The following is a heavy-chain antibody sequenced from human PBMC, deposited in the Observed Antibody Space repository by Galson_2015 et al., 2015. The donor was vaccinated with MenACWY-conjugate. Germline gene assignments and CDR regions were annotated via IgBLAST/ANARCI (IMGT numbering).Heavy chain of an antibody. D-gene: IGHD5-18*01. V-gene: IGHV4-59*01. CDR2: IYYSGST. CDR1: GGSISSYY. J-gene: IGHJ4*02. Sequence: ETLSLTCTVSGGSISSYYWSWIRQPPGKGLEWIGYIYYSGSTNYNPSLKSRVTISVDTSKNQFSLKLSSVTAADTAVYYCARVGYGVFFDYWGQGTLVTVSS. CDR3: ARVGYGVFFDY.